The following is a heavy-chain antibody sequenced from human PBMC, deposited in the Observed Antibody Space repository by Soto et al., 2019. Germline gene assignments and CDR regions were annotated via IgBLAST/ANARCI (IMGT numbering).Heavy chain of an antibody. CDR3: AKAVRFGIAGAEYFQH. CDR2: ISWNSGSI. V-gene: IGHV3-9*01. Sequence: GGSLRLSCAASGFTFDDYAMHWVRQAPGKGLEWVSGISWNSGSIGYADSVKGRFTISRDNAKNSLYLQMNSLRAEDTALYYCAKAVRFGIAGAEYFQHWGQGTLVTVSS. J-gene: IGHJ1*01. CDR1: GFTFDDYA. D-gene: IGHD3-10*01.